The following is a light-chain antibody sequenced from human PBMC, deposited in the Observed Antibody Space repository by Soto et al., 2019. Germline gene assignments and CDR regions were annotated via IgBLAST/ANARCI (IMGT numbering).Light chain of an antibody. CDR3: SAWDNSLNGYV. Sequence: QSVLTQPLSVSASPGQRVTISCSGGSSNIGSNTVAWYQHLPGTAPPRLIFTAGQWPSGVPGRFSGSKSGTSASLAISGLQSEDEGDYYCSAWDNSLNGYVFGPGTKVTVL. CDR1: SSNIGSNT. J-gene: IGLJ1*01. CDR2: TAG. V-gene: IGLV1-44*01.